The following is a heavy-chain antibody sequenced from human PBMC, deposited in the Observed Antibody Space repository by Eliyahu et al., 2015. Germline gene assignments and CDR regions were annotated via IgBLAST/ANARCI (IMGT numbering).Heavy chain of an antibody. CDR2: INPNSGGT. V-gene: IGHV1-2*02. D-gene: IGHD2-2*01. CDR1: GYTFTGYY. CDR3: ARARIVVVPAAETYYYYYGMDV. Sequence: QVQLVQSGAEVKKPGASVKVSCKASGYTFTGYYMHWVRQAPGQGLEWMGWINPNSGGTNYAQKFQGRVTMTRDTSISTAYMELSRLRSDDTAVYYCARARIVVVPAAETYYYYYGMDVWGQGTTVTVSS. J-gene: IGHJ6*02.